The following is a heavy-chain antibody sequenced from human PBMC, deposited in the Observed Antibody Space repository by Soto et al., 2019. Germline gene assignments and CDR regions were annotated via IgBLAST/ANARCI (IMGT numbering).Heavy chain of an antibody. V-gene: IGHV4-59*01. Sequence: QVQLQESGPGLVKPSETLSLTCTVSGGSISSYYWSWIRQPPGKGLEWIGYLYYSGSTNYNPSLKSRVTISVDTSKNQFSLKLSSVTAADTAVYYCARVIDDWSRVGPHYSYYYGMDVWGQGTTVTFSS. CDR1: GGSISSYY. CDR2: LYYSGST. CDR3: ARVIDDWSRVGPHYSYYYGMDV. J-gene: IGHJ6*02. D-gene: IGHD3-9*01.